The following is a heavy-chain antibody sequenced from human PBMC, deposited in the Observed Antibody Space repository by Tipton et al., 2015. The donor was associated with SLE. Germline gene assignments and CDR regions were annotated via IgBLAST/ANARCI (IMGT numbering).Heavy chain of an antibody. CDR1: GGSISSGGYS. V-gene: IGHV4-30-2*01. CDR2: IYHSGST. J-gene: IGHJ4*02. D-gene: IGHD2-2*02. Sequence: GLVKPSETLSPTCAVSGGSISSGGYSWSWIRQPPGKGLEWIGYIYHSGSTTYNPSLKSRVTISVDTSKNQFSLRLSSVTAADTAVYYCAKDIVIVPPTIRGYFDYWGQGTLVTVS. CDR3: AKDIVIVPPTIRGYFDY.